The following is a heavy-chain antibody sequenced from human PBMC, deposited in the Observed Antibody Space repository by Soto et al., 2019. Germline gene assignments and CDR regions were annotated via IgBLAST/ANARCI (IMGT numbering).Heavy chain of an antibody. CDR1: GFIFRNYA. Sequence: EVQLLASGGDLVQPGGSLRLSCAGPGFIFRNYAMTWVRQAPGKGLEWVSIISGSSDSTYYADSLKGRFTISRDNSKNTVYLQLNSLRAEDTAVYYCARGPSRYQQIPYGMDVWGQGTTVTVSS. CDR2: ISGSSDST. CDR3: ARGPSRYQQIPYGMDV. D-gene: IGHD2-2*01. V-gene: IGHV3-23*01. J-gene: IGHJ6*02.